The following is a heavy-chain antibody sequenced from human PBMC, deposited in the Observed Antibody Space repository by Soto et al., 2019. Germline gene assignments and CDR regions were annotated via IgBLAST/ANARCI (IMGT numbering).Heavy chain of an antibody. CDR2: VYNRGSS. J-gene: IGHJ6*02. CDR1: GASISSGVSY. V-gene: IGHV4-31*03. CDR3: ARDTNNYGSGSYGMDV. D-gene: IGHD3-10*01. Sequence: PSETLSLTCTVSGASISSGVSYWSWIRQHPGKGLEWIGYVYNRGSSYYNPSLKSRVIISVDTSKNQFPLKLSSLTAADTAVYYCARDTNNYGSGSYGMDVWGQGTTVTVSS.